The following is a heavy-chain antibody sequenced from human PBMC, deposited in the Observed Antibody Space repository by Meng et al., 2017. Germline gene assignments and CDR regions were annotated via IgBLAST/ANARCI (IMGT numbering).Heavy chain of an antibody. J-gene: IGHJ6*02. Sequence: SETLSLTCTVSGYSISSGYYWGWIRQPPGKGLEWIGSIYHSGSTYYNPSLKSRVTISVDTSKNQFSLKVRSVTAADTAVYYCARGEYYYGSGLHYYYGMDVWGQGTTVTVSS. CDR3: ARGEYYYGSGLHYYYGMDV. V-gene: IGHV4-38-2*02. CDR2: IYHSGST. D-gene: IGHD3-10*01. CDR1: GYSISSGYY.